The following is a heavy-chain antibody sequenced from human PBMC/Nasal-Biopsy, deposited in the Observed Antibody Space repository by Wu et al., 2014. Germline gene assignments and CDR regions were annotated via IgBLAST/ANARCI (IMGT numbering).Heavy chain of an antibody. V-gene: IGHV3-72*01. J-gene: IGHJ4*02. CDR3: ADTGAGSDY. Sequence: LRLSCAASGFTFSSYGMHWVRQAPGKGLECVGRILNRGGGYTTHYAASLKGRFTISRDDSKNSVYLQMNSLKIEDTAVYYCADTGAGSDYWGQGTLVTVSP. CDR1: GFTFSSYG. CDR2: ILNRGGGYTT. D-gene: IGHD3-10*01.